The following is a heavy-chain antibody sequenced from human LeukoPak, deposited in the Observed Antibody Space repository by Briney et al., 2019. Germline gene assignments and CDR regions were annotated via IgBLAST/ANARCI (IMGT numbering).Heavy chain of an antibody. Sequence: SETLSLTCTVSGGSISSGGYYWSWIRQPPGKGLEWIVYIYYSGSTNYNPSLKSRVTISVDTSKNQFSLKLSSVTAADTAVYYCAQSGRGYSGYDLAEGWFDPWGQGTLVTVSS. D-gene: IGHD5-12*01. J-gene: IGHJ5*02. CDR2: IYYSGST. CDR1: GGSISSGGYY. CDR3: AQSGRGYSGYDLAEGWFDP. V-gene: IGHV4-61*08.